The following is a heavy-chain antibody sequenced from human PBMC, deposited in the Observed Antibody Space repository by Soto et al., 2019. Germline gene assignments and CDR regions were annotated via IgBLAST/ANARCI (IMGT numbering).Heavy chain of an antibody. Sequence: QVQLVQSGAEVKKPGSSVKVSCKASGGTFSSYAISWVRQAPGQGLEWMGGIIPIFGTANYAQKFQGRVTITADESTSTAYMELSSLRSENTAVYYCARVGVGALRFLEIDYWGQGTLVTVSS. CDR2: IIPIFGTA. CDR3: ARVGVGALRFLEIDY. D-gene: IGHD3-3*01. CDR1: GGTFSSYA. V-gene: IGHV1-69*12. J-gene: IGHJ4*02.